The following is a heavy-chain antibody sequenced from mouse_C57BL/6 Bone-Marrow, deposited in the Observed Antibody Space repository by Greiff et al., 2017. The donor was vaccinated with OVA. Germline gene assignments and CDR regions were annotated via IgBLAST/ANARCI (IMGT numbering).Heavy chain of an antibody. D-gene: IGHD1-1*01. V-gene: IGHV5-9-1*02. Sequence: EVKLVESGEGLVKPGGSLKLSCAASGFTFSSYAMSWVRQTPEKRLEWVAYISSGGDYIYYADTVKGRFTISRDNARNTLYLKMSSLKSEDTAMYYCTRDITVVATRYFDYWGQGTTLTVSS. CDR1: GFTFSSYA. J-gene: IGHJ2*01. CDR3: TRDITVVATRYFDY. CDR2: ISSGGDYI.